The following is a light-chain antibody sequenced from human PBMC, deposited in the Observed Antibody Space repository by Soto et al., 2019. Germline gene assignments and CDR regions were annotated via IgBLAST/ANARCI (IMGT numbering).Light chain of an antibody. V-gene: IGLV2-23*01. CDR3: CSYVGSSAYV. J-gene: IGLJ1*01. CDR2: EGS. CDR1: SSDVGSYNL. Sequence: QSALTQPASVSGSPGQSITISCTGTSSDVGSYNLVSWYQQYPGKAPKLMIYEGSKRPSGVSNRFSGSKSGNTPSLTISGLQAEDEADYYCCSYVGSSAYVFGTGTKLTVL.